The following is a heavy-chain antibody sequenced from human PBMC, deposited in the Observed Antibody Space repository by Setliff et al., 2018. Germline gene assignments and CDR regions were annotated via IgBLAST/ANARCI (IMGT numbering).Heavy chain of an antibody. D-gene: IGHD3-22*01. J-gene: IGHJ3*01. V-gene: IGHV1-2*02. CDR2: INPKSGGA. CDR3: ARGGIYNYVNSAYFDL. CDR1: GYTFSDYY. Sequence: ASVKVSCKASGYTFSDYYMYWVRQAPGQGLEWMGWINPKSGGAHYAQKFRGRVTMSRETSISTDYMELSRLTSDDTAVYYCARGGIYNYVNSAYFDLWGQGSMVTVSS.